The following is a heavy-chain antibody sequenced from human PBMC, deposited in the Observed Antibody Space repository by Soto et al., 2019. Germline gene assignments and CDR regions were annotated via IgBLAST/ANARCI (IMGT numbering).Heavy chain of an antibody. V-gene: IGHV3-48*02. CDR3: ARGSGYDYLYPPNFDY. CDR2: ISSSSSTI. CDR1: GFTFSSYS. D-gene: IGHD5-12*01. Sequence: GGSLRLSCAASGFTFSSYSMNWVRQAPGKGLEWVSYISSSSSTIYYADSVKGRFTISRDNAKNSLYLQMNSLRDEDTAVYYCARGSGYDYLYPPNFDYWGQGTLVTVSS. J-gene: IGHJ4*02.